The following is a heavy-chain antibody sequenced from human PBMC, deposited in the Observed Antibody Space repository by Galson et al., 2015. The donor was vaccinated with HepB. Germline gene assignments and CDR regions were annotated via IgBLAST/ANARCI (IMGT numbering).Heavy chain of an antibody. J-gene: IGHJ4*02. CDR3: ARDSSSWD. CDR1: GFTFSSYA. D-gene: IGHD6-13*01. CDR2: ISYDGSNK. Sequence: SLRLSCAASGFTFSSYAMHWVRQAPGKGLEWVAVISYDGSNKYYADSVKGRLTISRDNSKNTLYLQMNSLRAEDTAVYYCARDSSSWDWGQGTLVTVST. V-gene: IGHV3-30*04.